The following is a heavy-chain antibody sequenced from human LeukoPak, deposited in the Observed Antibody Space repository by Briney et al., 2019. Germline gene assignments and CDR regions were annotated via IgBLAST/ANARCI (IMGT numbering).Heavy chain of an antibody. J-gene: IGHJ4*02. Sequence: SGGSLRLSCAASGFTFSSYAMSWVRQAPGKGLEWVSAISGSGGSTYYADSVKGRLTISRDNSKNTLYLQMNSLRAEDTAVYYCAKGGSWEQQLVLFYFDYWGQGTLVTVSS. CDR3: AKGGSWEQQLVLFYFDY. CDR1: GFTFSSYA. V-gene: IGHV3-23*01. CDR2: ISGSGGST. D-gene: IGHD6-13*01.